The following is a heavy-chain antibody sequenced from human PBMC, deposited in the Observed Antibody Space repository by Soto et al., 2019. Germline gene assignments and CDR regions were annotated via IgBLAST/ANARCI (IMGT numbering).Heavy chain of an antibody. J-gene: IGHJ6*03. CDR3: ARLPPQYCSSTSCYYYYYYMDV. CDR1: GGSISSYY. D-gene: IGHD2-2*01. Sequence: SETLSLTCTVSGGSISSYYWSWIRQPPGKGLEWIGYIYYSGSTNYNPSLKSRVTISVDTSKNQFSLKLSSVTAADTAVYYCARLPPQYCSSTSCYYYYYYMDVWGKGTTVTVSS. V-gene: IGHV4-59*08. CDR2: IYYSGST.